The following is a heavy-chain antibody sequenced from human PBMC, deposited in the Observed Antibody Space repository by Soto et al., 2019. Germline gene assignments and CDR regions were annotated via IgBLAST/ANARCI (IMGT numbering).Heavy chain of an antibody. D-gene: IGHD3-3*01. CDR3: ARGQRITIFGVVPLGHYGMDV. Sequence: SVKISCKASGGTFSSYAISWVRQAPGQGLEWMGGIIPIFGTANYAQKFQGRVTITADESTSTAYMELSSLRSEDTAVYYCARGQRITIFGVVPLGHYGMDVWGQGTTVTVSS. CDR2: IIPIFGTA. J-gene: IGHJ6*02. CDR1: GGTFSSYA. V-gene: IGHV1-69*13.